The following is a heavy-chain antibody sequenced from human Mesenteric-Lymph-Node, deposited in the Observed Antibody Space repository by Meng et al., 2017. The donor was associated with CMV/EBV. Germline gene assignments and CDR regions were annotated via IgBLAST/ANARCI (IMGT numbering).Heavy chain of an antibody. J-gene: IGHJ4*02. CDR3: AKAFPIMIVVVITHGGYYFDY. Sequence: GESLKISCAASGFPFSSYAMSWVRQAPGKGLEWVAAISGSGGSTYYADSVKGRFTISRDNSKNTLYLQMNSLRAEDTAVYYCAKAFPIMIVVVITHGGYYFDYWGQGTLVTVSS. D-gene: IGHD3-22*01. CDR1: GFPFSSYA. V-gene: IGHV3-23*01. CDR2: ISGSGGST.